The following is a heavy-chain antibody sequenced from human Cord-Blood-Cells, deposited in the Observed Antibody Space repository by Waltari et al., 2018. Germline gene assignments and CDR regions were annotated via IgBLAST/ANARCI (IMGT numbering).Heavy chain of an antibody. CDR1: GYTFTGYY. V-gene: IGHV1-2*02. CDR3: ARDRDSSSSGDAFDI. Sequence: QVQLVQSGAEVKKPGASVKVSCKASGYTFTGYYMHWVRQAPGQGLEWIGWINPNSGGTNYAQKFQGRVTMTRDTSISTAYMELSRLRSDDTAVYYCARDRDSSSSGDAFDIWGQGTMVTVSS. D-gene: IGHD6-6*01. J-gene: IGHJ3*02. CDR2: INPNSGGT.